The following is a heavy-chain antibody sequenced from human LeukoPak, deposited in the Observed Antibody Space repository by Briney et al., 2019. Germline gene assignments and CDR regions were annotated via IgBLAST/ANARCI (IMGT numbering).Heavy chain of an antibody. Sequence: PGGSLRLSCAASGFTFSSYEMNWVRQAPGKGLEWISYITGSGDTIYYADSVKGRFTISRDNSKNTLYLQMNSLRAEDTAVYYCARDPGIWFGESNYYYYMDVWGKGTTVTISS. CDR3: ARDPGIWFGESNYYYYMDV. D-gene: IGHD3-10*01. CDR1: GFTFSSYE. V-gene: IGHV3-48*03. J-gene: IGHJ6*03. CDR2: ITGSGDTI.